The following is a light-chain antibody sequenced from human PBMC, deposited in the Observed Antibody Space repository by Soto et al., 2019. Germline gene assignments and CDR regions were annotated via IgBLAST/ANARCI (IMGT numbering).Light chain of an antibody. CDR2: DVS. CDR1: SSDVGGYNY. CDR3: ISYTSSRTRDV. Sequence: QSALTQPASVSGSPGQSITISCTGTSSDVGGYNYVSWYQQHPGKAPKLMIYDVSNRPSGVSNRFSGSKSGNTASLTISGLPAEDEAYYYWISYTSSRTRDVFGTGTKVTVL. J-gene: IGLJ1*01. V-gene: IGLV2-14*01.